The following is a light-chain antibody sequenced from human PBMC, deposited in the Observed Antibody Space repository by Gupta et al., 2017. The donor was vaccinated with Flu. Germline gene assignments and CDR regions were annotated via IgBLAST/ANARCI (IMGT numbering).Light chain of an antibody. CDR1: KLGDKF. J-gene: IGLJ2*01. CDR3: QVWDSSTGV. Sequence: CSGDKLGDKFACWYQQKPGQSPTLVIYQDTKRPSGIPDRFSGSNSGNTATLTISGTQAMDEADYYCQVWDSSTGVFGGGTKVTVL. V-gene: IGLV3-1*01. CDR2: QDT.